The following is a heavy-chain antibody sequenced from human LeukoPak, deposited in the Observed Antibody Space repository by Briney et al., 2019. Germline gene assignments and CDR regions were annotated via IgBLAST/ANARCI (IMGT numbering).Heavy chain of an antibody. D-gene: IGHD2-15*01. CDR2: ISGSGGST. CDR1: GFTFSSYA. Sequence: GGSLRLSCAASGFTFSSYAMSWVRQAPGKGLEWVSAISGSGGSTYYADSVKGRFTISRDNSKNTLYLQMNSLRAEDTAVYYCATGWVVVAADPTRAFDIWGQGTMVTVSS. CDR3: ATGWVVVAADPTRAFDI. J-gene: IGHJ3*02. V-gene: IGHV3-23*01.